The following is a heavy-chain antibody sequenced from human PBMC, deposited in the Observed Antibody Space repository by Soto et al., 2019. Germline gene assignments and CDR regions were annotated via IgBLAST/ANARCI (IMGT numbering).Heavy chain of an antibody. V-gene: IGHV1-2*02. Sequence: ASVKVSCKASGYTFSDYYIHWVRQAPGQGLEWMGWISPRSGSANFAQRFQGRVSMTRDTSITTAYMELRRLKSDDTAVYYCARGTYYGTDYGTQVWGEATTVNVS. D-gene: IGHD3-10*01. CDR3: ARGTYYGTDYGTQV. CDR2: ISPRSGSA. CDR1: GYTFSDYY. J-gene: IGHJ6*01.